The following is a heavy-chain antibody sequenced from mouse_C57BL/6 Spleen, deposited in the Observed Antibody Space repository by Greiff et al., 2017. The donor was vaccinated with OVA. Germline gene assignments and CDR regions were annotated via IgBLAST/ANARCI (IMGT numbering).Heavy chain of an antibody. Sequence: QVQLKQPGAELVKPGASVKLSCKASGYTFTSYWMHWVKQRPGRGLEWIGRIDPNSGGTKYTEKFKSKATLTVDKPSSTAYMQLSSLTSEDSAVDYCARSYYSNPYYAMDYWGQGTSVTISS. CDR3: ARSYYSNPYYAMDY. CDR2: IDPNSGGT. J-gene: IGHJ4*01. D-gene: IGHD2-5*01. CDR1: GYTFTSYW. V-gene: IGHV1-72*01.